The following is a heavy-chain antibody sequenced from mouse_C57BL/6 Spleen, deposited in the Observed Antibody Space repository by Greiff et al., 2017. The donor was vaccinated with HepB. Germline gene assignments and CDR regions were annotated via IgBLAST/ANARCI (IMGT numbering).Heavy chain of an antibody. CDR1: GYTFTSYW. D-gene: IGHD3-2*02. J-gene: IGHJ2*01. Sequence: QVQLQQPGAELVKPGASVKLSCKASGYTFTSYWMQWVKQRPGQGLEWIGEIDPSDSYTNYNQKFKGKATLTVDTSSSTAYMQLSSLTSEDSAVYYCARFGQAYFDYWGQGTTLTVSS. V-gene: IGHV1-50*01. CDR3: ARFGQAYFDY. CDR2: IDPSDSYT.